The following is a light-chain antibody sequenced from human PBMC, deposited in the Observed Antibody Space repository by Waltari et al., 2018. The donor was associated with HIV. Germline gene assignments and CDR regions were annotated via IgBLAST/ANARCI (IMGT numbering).Light chain of an antibody. J-gene: IGLJ2*01. CDR2: EVS. CDR1: SSDVGGYTY. CDR3: SSYAMTTTVL. V-gene: IGLV2-14*01. Sequence: QSALTQPASVSGSPGQSITISCTGTSSDVGGYTYVSWYQQHPGKAPKPIIYEVSNRPSGVSDRFSGSKSGNTASLTISGLQAEDEADYFCSSYAMTTTVLFGGGTKLTVL.